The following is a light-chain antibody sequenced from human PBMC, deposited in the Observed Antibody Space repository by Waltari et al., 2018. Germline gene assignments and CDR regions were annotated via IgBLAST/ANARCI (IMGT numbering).Light chain of an antibody. CDR3: QQAYRTPLT. J-gene: IGKJ4*01. V-gene: IGKV4-1*01. CDR2: GAS. Sequence: DIVMTQSPDSLTVSLGERATIKCKSSQSILYSYTNKNYLAWYQQKSGQPPKLLVYGASTLASWVPYRFYGSGSGTDFTLTISSLQPEDVAVYYCQQAYRTPLTFGGGTKVEIK. CDR1: QSILYSYTNKNY.